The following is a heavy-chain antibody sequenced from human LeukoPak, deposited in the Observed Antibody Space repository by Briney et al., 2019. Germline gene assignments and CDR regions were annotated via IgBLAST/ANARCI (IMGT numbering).Heavy chain of an antibody. J-gene: IGHJ4*02. CDR3: ARELVMPQEFDY. Sequence: ASVKVSCKASGYTFTSYGISWVRQAPGQGLEWMGWISAYNGSTNYAQKLQGRVTMTTDTSTSTAYMELRSLRSDDTAVYYCARELVMPQEFDYWGQGTLVTVSS. V-gene: IGHV1-18*01. CDR1: GYTFTSYG. D-gene: IGHD2-2*01. CDR2: ISAYNGST.